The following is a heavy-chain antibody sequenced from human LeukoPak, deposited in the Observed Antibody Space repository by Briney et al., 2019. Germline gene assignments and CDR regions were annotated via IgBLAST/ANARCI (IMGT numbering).Heavy chain of an antibody. CDR2: IYHSGST. V-gene: IGHV4-38-2*02. CDR1: GYSISSGYY. CDR3: ARGYYYDSSGYFN. D-gene: IGHD3-22*01. J-gene: IGHJ4*02. Sequence: SETLSLTCTVSGYSISSGYYWGWIRQPPGKGLEWIGSIYHSGSTYYNPSLKSRVTISVDTSKNQFSLKLSSVTAADTAVYYCARGYYYDSSGYFNWGQGTLVTVSS.